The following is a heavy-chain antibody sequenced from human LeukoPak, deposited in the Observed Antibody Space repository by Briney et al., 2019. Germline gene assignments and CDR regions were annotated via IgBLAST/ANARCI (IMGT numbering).Heavy chain of an antibody. J-gene: IGHJ4*02. CDR1: GFTFSSYS. V-gene: IGHV3-21*01. CDR3: ARNTIGYSNSDY. D-gene: IGHD4-11*01. CDR2: ISSSSSYI. Sequence: GGSLRLSCAASGFTFSSYSMNWVRQAPGKGLEWVSSISSSSSYIYYAGSVKGRFTISRDNAKNSLYLQMNSLRAEDTAVYYCARNTIGYSNSDYWGQGTLVTVSS.